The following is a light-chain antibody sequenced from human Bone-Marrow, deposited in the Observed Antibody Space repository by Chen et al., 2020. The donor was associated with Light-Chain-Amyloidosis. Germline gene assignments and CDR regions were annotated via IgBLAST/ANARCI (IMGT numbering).Light chain of an antibody. Sequence: QSALTQPASVSGSPGQSITISCTGTSSDIGDYNYVSWYQQHPGKDPKLMIYDVSNRPSGVSDRFSGSKSGVTASLTISGLQAEDEADYFCSSYTSSSTRVFGGGTKLTVL. CDR1: SSDIGDYNY. J-gene: IGLJ3*02. CDR3: SSYTSSSTRV. CDR2: DVS. V-gene: IGLV2-14*01.